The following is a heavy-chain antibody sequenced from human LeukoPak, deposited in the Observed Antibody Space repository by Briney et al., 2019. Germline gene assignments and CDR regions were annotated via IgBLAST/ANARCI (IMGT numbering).Heavy chain of an antibody. D-gene: IGHD1-26*01. CDR2: IIPIFGTA. CDR3: AREGSGSYYCDY. CDR1: GGTFSSYA. Sequence: ASVKVSCKASGGTFSSYAIGWVRQAPGQGLEWMGGIIPIFGTANYAQKFQGRVTITADESTSTAYMELRSLRSDDTAVYYCAREGSGSYYCDYWGQGTLVTVSS. J-gene: IGHJ4*02. V-gene: IGHV1-69*13.